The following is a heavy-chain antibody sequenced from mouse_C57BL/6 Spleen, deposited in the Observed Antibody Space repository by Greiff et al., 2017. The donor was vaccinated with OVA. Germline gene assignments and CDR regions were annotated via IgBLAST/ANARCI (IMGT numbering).Heavy chain of an antibody. V-gene: IGHV5-4*01. D-gene: IGHD5-1*01. CDR3: ARDDRTSPFAY. CDR2: ISDGGSYT. J-gene: IGHJ3*01. Sequence: EVQVVESGGGLVKPGGSLKLSCAASGFTFSSYAMSWVRQTPEKRLEWVATISDGGSYTYYPANVKGRFTISRDNAKNNLYLQMSHLKSEDTAMYYCARDDRTSPFAYWGQGTLVTVSA. CDR1: GFTFSSYA.